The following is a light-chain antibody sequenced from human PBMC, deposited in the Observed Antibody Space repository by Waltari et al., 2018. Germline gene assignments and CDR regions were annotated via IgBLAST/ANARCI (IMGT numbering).Light chain of an antibody. J-gene: IGKJ2*01. V-gene: IGKV3-20*01. CDR3: QQYGSSPYT. Sequence: EVVLTQSPGILSLSPGDRATLSCRASQRVSVNSLAWYQHNPGQAPRLFIYDATMRATAIPDRFSGSVSGTDFTLVITRLEPEDFGVYYCQQYGSSPYTFGQGTKLQIK. CDR2: DAT. CDR1: QRVSVNS.